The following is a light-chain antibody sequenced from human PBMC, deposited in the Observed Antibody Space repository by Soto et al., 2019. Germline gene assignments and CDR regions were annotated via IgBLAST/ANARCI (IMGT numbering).Light chain of an antibody. CDR3: SSYTSSGTQGVI. V-gene: IGLV2-14*01. CDR2: DVT. CDR1: SSDVGGYNY. Sequence: QSVLTQPASVSGSPGQSITISCTGTSSDVGGYNYVSWYQQHPGKAPKLMIYDVTNRPSGVSNRFSGSKSGNTASLTISGLQAEDKADYYCSSYTSSGTQGVIFGGGTKLTVL. J-gene: IGLJ2*01.